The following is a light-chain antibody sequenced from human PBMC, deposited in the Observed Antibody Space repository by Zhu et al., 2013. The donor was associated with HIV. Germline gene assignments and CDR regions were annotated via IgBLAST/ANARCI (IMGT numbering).Light chain of an antibody. J-gene: IGKJ5*01. V-gene: IGKV3-15*01. CDR2: GAT. Sequence: DIVMTQSPATLSVSPGERATLSCRASLSVTSNLAWYQQRPGQSPRLLIYGATTRATGIPVRFSGSGSGTEFTLTISSLQSEDFAVYYCQQFKSWPPITFGLGTRVEI. CDR1: LSVTSN. CDR3: QQFKSWPPIT.